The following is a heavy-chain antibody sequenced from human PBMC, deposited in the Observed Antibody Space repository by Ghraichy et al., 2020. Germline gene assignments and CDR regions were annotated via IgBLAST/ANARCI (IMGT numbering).Heavy chain of an antibody. CDR3: ASGCRVVRFFYYNGMDV. CDR2: ITSSGRTI. D-gene: IGHD2-15*01. J-gene: IGHJ6*02. Sequence: GSLRLACVGSGFAFSGYSMNWVRQSPGKGLEWVSYITSSGRTISYADSVKGRFTISRDNGQNSLYLQMNSLRDEDTAVYYCASGCRVVRFFYYNGMDVWGQGTTVSVSS. CDR1: GFAFSGYS. V-gene: IGHV3-48*02.